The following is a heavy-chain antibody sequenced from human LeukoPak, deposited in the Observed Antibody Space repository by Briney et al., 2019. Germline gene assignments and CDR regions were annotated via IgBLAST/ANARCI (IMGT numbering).Heavy chain of an antibody. Sequence: PSETLSLTCTVSGASISSYYWSWIRQPAGKGLEWIGRIYTSGSTNYNPSLKSRVTMSVDTSKNQFSLKLSSVTAADTAVYYCARELSSSWRFYFDYWGQGTLVTVPS. V-gene: IGHV4-4*07. D-gene: IGHD6-13*01. J-gene: IGHJ4*02. CDR1: GASISSYY. CDR2: IYTSGST. CDR3: ARELSSSWRFYFDY.